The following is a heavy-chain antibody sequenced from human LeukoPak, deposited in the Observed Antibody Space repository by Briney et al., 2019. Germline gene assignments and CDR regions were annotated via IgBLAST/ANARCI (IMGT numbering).Heavy chain of an antibody. CDR1: GFTVSSNY. J-gene: IGHJ4*02. CDR3: ARVGVGTVAGNYFDD. D-gene: IGHD6-19*01. V-gene: IGHV3-53*04. Sequence: GGSLRLSCAASGFTVSSNYMSWVRPAPGKGLEWGSVIYSGGGTFYPDSVKGRFTIYRHNFEHTLYLQMNNLRAEDTAVYYCARVGVGTVAGNYFDDWGQGTLVTVSS. CDR2: IYSGGGT.